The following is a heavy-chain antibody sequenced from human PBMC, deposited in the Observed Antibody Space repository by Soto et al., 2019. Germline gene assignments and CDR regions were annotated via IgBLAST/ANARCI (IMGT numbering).Heavy chain of an antibody. D-gene: IGHD2-21*02. Sequence: QVQLVQSGAEVKKPGSSVKVSCKASGGTFSSYAISWVRQAPGQGLEWMGGIIPIFGTANYAQKFQGRVTITADESTSTAYMELSRLRSEDTAVYYCASSPRAYCGGDCYSFDYWGQGTLVTVSS. CDR3: ASSPRAYCGGDCYSFDY. CDR1: GGTFSSYA. CDR2: IIPIFGTA. V-gene: IGHV1-69*12. J-gene: IGHJ4*02.